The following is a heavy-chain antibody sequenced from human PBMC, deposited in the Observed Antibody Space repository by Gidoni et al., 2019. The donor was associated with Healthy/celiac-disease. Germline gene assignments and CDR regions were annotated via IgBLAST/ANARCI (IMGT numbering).Heavy chain of an antibody. CDR2: IIPIFGTA. CDR1: GGTFSSYA. Sequence: QVQLVQSGAEVKKPGSSVKVSCKASGGTFSSYAIRWVRQAPGQGLEWMGGIIPIFGTANYAQKFQGRVTITADESTSTAYMELSSLRSEDTAVYYCARAAHCSGGSCYYYYYYGMDVWGQGTTVTVSS. J-gene: IGHJ6*02. D-gene: IGHD2-15*01. V-gene: IGHV1-69*01. CDR3: ARAAHCSGGSCYYYYYYGMDV.